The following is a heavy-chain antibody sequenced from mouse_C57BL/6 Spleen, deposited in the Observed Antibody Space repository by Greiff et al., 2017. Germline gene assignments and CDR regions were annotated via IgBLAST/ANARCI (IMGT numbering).Heavy chain of an antibody. CDR1: GYTFTDYN. D-gene: IGHD2-1*01. CDR2: INPNNGGT. J-gene: IGHJ3*01. V-gene: IGHV1-22*01. CDR3: SREGGNYAWFAY. Sequence: VQLQQSGPELVKPGASVKMSCKASGYTFTDYNMHWVKQSHGKSLEWIGYINPNNGGTSYNQKFKGKATLTVNKSSSTASMALRSLTSEDSAVYYCSREGGNYAWFAYWGQGTLGTVSA.